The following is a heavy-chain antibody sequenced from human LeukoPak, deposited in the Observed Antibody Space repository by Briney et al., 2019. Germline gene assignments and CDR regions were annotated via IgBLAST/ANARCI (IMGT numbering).Heavy chain of an antibody. CDR1: GFTFSDYY. D-gene: IGHD4-17*01. CDR3: AREGMTTVTHFDY. J-gene: IGHJ4*02. V-gene: IGHV3-11*01. Sequence: PGGSLRLSCAASGFTFSDYYMSWIRQAPGKGLEWVSYISSSGNTIYYADSLEGRFTISRDNAKNSLFLQMNSLRAEDTAVYYCAREGMTTVTHFDYWGQGTLVTVSS. CDR2: ISSSGNTI.